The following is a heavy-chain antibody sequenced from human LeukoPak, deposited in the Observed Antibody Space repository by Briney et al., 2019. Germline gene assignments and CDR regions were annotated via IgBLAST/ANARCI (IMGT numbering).Heavy chain of an antibody. Sequence: PGGSLRLSCVASGFTFSSYWMHWVRQAPGKGLEWVSGISWNSGSIGYADSVKGRFTISRDNSKNTLYLQMNSLRAEDTAVYYCASSPQQWLGPGGFDYWGQGTLVTVSS. CDR2: ISWNSGSI. CDR1: GFTFSSYW. CDR3: ASSPQQWLGPGGFDY. J-gene: IGHJ4*02. V-gene: IGHV3-9*01. D-gene: IGHD6-19*01.